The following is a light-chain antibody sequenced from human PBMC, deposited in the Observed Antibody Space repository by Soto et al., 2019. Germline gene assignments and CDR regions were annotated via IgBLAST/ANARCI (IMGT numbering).Light chain of an antibody. V-gene: IGLV2-14*03. CDR1: SSDVGGYNY. CDR2: DVS. Sequence: QSVLTQPASVSGSPGQSITIPCTGTSSDVGGYNYVSWYQQHPGKAPKLMIYDVSNRPSGVSNRFSGSKSGNTASLTISGLQAEDEADYYCCSYTGSSTPVVFGGGTQLTVL. J-gene: IGLJ2*01. CDR3: CSYTGSSTPVV.